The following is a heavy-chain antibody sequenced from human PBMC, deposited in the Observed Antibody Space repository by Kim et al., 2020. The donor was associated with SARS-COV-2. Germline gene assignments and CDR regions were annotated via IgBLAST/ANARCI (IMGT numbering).Heavy chain of an antibody. D-gene: IGHD2-15*01. CDR2: ISYDGSNK. CDR3: ARGAVVGAASWFDP. V-gene: IGHV3-30*04. J-gene: IGHJ5*02. Sequence: GGSLRLSCAASGFTFSSYAMHWVRQAPGKGLEWVAVISYDGSNKYYADSVKGRFTISRDNSKNTLYLQMNSLRAEDTAVYYCARGAVVGAASWFDPWGQG. CDR1: GFTFSSYA.